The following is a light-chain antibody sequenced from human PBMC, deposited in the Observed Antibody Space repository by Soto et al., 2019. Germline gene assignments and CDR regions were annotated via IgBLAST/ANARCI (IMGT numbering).Light chain of an antibody. CDR2: GNT. CDR3: QSYDRSLSGSYV. CDR1: TSNIGAGYD. J-gene: IGLJ1*01. Sequence: QSVLTQPPSVSGAPGQRVTIACTGSTSNIGAGYDVHWYQQLPGTAPKVLIHGNTNRPSGVPDRFSGSKSGTSASLAITGLQAEDEADYYCQSYDRSLSGSYVFGTGTKVTVL. V-gene: IGLV1-40*01.